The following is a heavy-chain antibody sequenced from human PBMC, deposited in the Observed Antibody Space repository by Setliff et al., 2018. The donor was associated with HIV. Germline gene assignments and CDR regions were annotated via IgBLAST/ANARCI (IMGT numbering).Heavy chain of an antibody. V-gene: IGHV1-24*01. CDR3: AFRSGFHVGLDA. CDR1: GYTLTELS. D-gene: IGHD3-3*01. Sequence: ASVKVSCKLSGYTLTELSRHWVRQAPGKGLEWMGGFDPEDGETIYAQKFQGRVTMTGDTSTDTAYMELSSLRSEDTAVYYCAFRSGFHVGLDAWGQGTLVTVS. CDR2: FDPEDGET. J-gene: IGHJ5*02.